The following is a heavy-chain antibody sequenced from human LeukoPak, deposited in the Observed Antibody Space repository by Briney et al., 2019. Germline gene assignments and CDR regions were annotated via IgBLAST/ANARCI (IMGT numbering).Heavy chain of an antibody. V-gene: IGHV3-48*01. Sequence: SGGCLRLSCAASGFTFSRYSMNWVSQAPGKGREWVAYICSSSCTIYYAASVKGRFTISRDNSKNSLYLQLTTLRAEDTAVYYCAREEIAARTSIDYWGQGTLVTVSS. J-gene: IGHJ4*02. CDR3: AREEIAARTSIDY. D-gene: IGHD6-6*01. CDR1: GFTFSRYS. CDR2: ICSSSCTI.